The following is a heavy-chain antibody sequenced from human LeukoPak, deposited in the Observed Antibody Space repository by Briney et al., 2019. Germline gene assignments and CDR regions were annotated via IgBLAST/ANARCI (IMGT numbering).Heavy chain of an antibody. Sequence: GGSLRLSCAASGFTFSGYEMNWVRQAPGKGLGWVSYISSSGSTIYYADSVKGRFTISRDNAKNSLYLQMNSLRAEDTAVYYCARNGGSGWYGYWGQGTLVTVSS. CDR1: GFTFSGYE. J-gene: IGHJ4*02. CDR3: ARNGGSGWYGY. V-gene: IGHV3-48*03. CDR2: ISSSGSTI. D-gene: IGHD6-19*01.